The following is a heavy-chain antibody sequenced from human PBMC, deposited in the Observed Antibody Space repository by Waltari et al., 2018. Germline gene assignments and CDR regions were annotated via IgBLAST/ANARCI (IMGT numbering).Heavy chain of an antibody. CDR1: GFTFSSPW. V-gene: IGHV3-7*01. Sequence: EVQLVESGGGLVQPGGSLRLSCAASGFTFSSPWMSWVRQAPGKGLGWVANIKQDGSEKYYVDSVEGRFTISRDNAKTSLSLQMNSLRADDTAVYYCARGTYTVTTKGYFDYWGQGTLVTVSS. J-gene: IGHJ4*02. D-gene: IGHD4-17*01. CDR2: IKQDGSEK. CDR3: ARGTYTVTTKGYFDY.